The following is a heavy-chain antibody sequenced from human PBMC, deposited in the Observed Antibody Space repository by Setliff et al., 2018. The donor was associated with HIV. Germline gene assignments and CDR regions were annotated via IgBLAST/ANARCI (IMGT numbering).Heavy chain of an antibody. V-gene: IGHV3-23*01. J-gene: IGHJ3*02. CDR3: TQSQHLQHQMAAFDI. Sequence: PGGSLRLSCAVSGFTFSNYAMNWVRQAPGKGLEWVSGISGSGGHTYCAESVKGRFTISRDKSKNTLYLQMNSLRAEDTAVYYCTQSQHLQHQMAAFDIWGQGTKVTVS. D-gene: IGHD1-1*01. CDR2: ISGSGGHT. CDR1: GFTFSNYA.